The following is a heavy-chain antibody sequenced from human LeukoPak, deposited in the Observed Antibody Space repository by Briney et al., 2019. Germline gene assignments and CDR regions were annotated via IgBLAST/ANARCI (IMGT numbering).Heavy chain of an antibody. V-gene: IGHV3-23*01. CDR1: GFTFSSYA. D-gene: IGHD1-26*01. Sequence: GGSLRLSCAASGFTFSSYAMSWVRQAPGKGLEWVSAISGSGGSTYYADPVKGRFTISRDNSKNTLYLQMNSLRAEDTAVYYCAKDRVGATSYWDYWGQGTLVTVSS. CDR3: AKDRVGATSYWDY. CDR2: ISGSGGST. J-gene: IGHJ4*02.